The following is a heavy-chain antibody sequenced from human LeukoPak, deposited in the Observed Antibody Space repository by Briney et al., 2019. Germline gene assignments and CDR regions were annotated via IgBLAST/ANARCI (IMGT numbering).Heavy chain of an antibody. CDR2: INSDGSWT. J-gene: IGHJ4*02. Sequence: GGSLRLSCAASGNYWMHWVRQAPGKGLVWVSHINSDGSWTSYADSVKGRFTISKDNAKNTVYLQMNNLRAEDTAVYYCVSFYEAYWGRGNLVTVSS. CDR3: VSFYEAY. CDR1: GNYW. D-gene: IGHD2/OR15-2a*01. V-gene: IGHV3-74*01.